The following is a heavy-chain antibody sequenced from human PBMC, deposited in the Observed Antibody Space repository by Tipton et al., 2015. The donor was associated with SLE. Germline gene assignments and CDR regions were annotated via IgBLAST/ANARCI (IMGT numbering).Heavy chain of an antibody. J-gene: IGHJ3*02. CDR2: ISWKSDRL. CDR3: AKDRLERLRDAFDI. D-gene: IGHD1-1*01. V-gene: IGHV3-9*01. CDR1: GFTFDDYA. Sequence: SLRLSCAASGFTFDDYAMHWIRQAPGKGLEWVAGISWKSDRLDYADSVQGRFTISRDNAKNSLYLEMNSLTAEDTAFYYCAKDRLERLRDAFDIWGQGTLVTVSS.